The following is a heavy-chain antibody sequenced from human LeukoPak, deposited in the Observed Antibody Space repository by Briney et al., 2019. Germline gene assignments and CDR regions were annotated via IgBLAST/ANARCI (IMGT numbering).Heavy chain of an antibody. D-gene: IGHD2/OR15-2a*01. CDR2: IWYDGSKK. J-gene: IGHJ4*02. Sequence: PGGSLRLSCAASGFSFSSYGMHWVRQAPGKGLEWVAVIWYDGSKKYYADSVKGRFIISRDNSRNTLYLQMDSLRVEDTAFYYCARDLAFSRLDYWGQGVLVTVSS. CDR3: ARDLAFSRLDY. V-gene: IGHV3-33*01. CDR1: GFSFSSYG.